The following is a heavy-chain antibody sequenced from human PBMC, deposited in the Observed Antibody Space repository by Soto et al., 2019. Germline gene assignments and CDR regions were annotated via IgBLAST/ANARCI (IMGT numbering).Heavy chain of an antibody. CDR3: AKGLRRLLRTQYYYGLDV. Sequence: EVQLLESGGGLVQPGGSLRLSCAASGFTFRPYAMSWVRQAPGKGLEWVSSISGSGGSTHYADSVKGRFTVSRDNSKRALSLQMSSLREEDTATYYCAKGLRRLLRTQYYYGLDVWGRGTTVTVSS. CDR2: ISGSGGST. D-gene: IGHD3-10*01. CDR1: GFTFRPYA. J-gene: IGHJ6*02. V-gene: IGHV3-23*01.